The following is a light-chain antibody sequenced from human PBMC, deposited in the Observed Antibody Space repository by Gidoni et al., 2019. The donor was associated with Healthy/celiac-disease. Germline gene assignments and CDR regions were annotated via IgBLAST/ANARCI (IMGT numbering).Light chain of an antibody. J-gene: IGKJ1*01. CDR1: QSVLYSSNNKNY. V-gene: IGKV4-1*01. CDR2: WAS. CDR3: EQYYRTPRT. Sequence: DLVLTHSPDSLAASLGERDTINCKSSQSVLYSSNNKNYLAWYQQKPGQPPKLFICWASTRESGVPDRFSGSGSGTDFTLTISSLQAEDVAVYYCEQYYRTPRTFGQGTKVEIK.